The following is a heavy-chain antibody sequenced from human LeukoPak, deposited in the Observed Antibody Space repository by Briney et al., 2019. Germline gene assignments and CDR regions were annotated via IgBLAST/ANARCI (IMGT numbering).Heavy chain of an antibody. V-gene: IGHV3-30*02. Sequence: GGSLRLSCAASRFTFSSYGMHWVRQAPGKGLEWVAYIRYDGSAKYYTDSVKGRFTISRDNSKNTLWLQMNSLRAEDTAVYYCAKDRWVRSTPCFFDYWGQGTLVTVSS. CDR3: AKDRWVRSTPCFFDY. J-gene: IGHJ4*02. CDR2: IRYDGSAK. CDR1: RFTFSSYG. D-gene: IGHD2-2*01.